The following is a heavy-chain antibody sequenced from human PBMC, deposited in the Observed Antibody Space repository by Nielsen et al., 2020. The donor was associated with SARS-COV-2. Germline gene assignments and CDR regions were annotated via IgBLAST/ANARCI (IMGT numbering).Heavy chain of an antibody. CDR2: INHSGST. CDR3: AREGRVGYFDY. J-gene: IGHJ4*02. V-gene: IGHV4-34*01. CDR1: GGSFSGYY. Sequence: SETLSLTCAVYGGSFSGYYWSWIRQPPGKGLEWIGEINHSGSTNYNPSLKSRITISVDTSKNQFSLKLSSVTAADTAVYYCAREGRVGYFDYWGQGTLVTVSS. D-gene: IGHD1-26*01.